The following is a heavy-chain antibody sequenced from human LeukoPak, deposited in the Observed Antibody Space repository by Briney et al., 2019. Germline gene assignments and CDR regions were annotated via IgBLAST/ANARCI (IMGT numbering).Heavy chain of an antibody. V-gene: IGHV3-7*01. D-gene: IGHD6-19*01. CDR1: GFTFSRYW. CDR3: ARHRHISGWLDYFSYMDV. Sequence: GGSLRLSCAASGFTFSRYWMSWVRQAPGKGLEWVVNIKQDGSEKYYVDSGKGRFTISRDNAKNSLYLQMNSLRAEDTAVYYCARHRHISGWLDYFSYMDVWGKGTTVTISS. J-gene: IGHJ6*03. CDR2: IKQDGSEK.